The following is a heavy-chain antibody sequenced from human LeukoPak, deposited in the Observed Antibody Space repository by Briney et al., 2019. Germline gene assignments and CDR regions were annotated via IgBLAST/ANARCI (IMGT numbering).Heavy chain of an antibody. CDR1: GFTFSNAW. CDR2: IKSKTDGGTT. V-gene: IGHV3-15*01. J-gene: IGHJ4*02. D-gene: IGHD3-3*01. Sequence: GSLRLSCAASGFTFSNAWMSWVRQAPGKGLEWVGRIKSKTDGGTTDYAAPVKGRFTISRDDSKNTLYLQMNSLETEDTAVYYCTTDPYYDEGFDYWGQGTLVTVSS. CDR3: TTDPYYDEGFDY.